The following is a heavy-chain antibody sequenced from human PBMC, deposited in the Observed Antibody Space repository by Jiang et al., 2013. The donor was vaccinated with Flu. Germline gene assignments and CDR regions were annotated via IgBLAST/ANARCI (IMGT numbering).Heavy chain of an antibody. J-gene: IGHJ4*02. CDR2: IYYSGST. V-gene: IGHV4-59*13. D-gene: IGHD1-20*01. Sequence: LLKPSETLSLTCTVSGGSISSYYWNWIRQPPGKGLECIGYIYYSGSTNYNPSLKSRVTISVDTSKNQLSLKLSSVTAADTAVYYCARDKSNWNDGYFDYWGQGTLVTVSS. CDR1: GGSISSYY. CDR3: ARDKSNWNDGYFDY.